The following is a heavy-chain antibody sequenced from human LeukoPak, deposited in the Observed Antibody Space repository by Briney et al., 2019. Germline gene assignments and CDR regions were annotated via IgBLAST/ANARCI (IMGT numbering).Heavy chain of an antibody. J-gene: IGHJ4*02. CDR3: AKEDYGGNSVPFDY. D-gene: IGHD4-23*01. Sequence: GRSLRLSCAAAGFTFSSYGMSWVRQAPGKGLEWVSAISGSGGSTYYADSVKGRFTISRDNSKNTLYLQMNSLRAEDTAVYYCAKEDYGGNSVPFDYWGQGTLVTVSS. CDR2: ISGSGGST. V-gene: IGHV3-23*01. CDR1: GFTFSSYG.